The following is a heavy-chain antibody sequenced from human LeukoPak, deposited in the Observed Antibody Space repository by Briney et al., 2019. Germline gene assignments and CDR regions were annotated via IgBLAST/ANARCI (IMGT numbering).Heavy chain of an antibody. J-gene: IGHJ3*02. CDR3: AREMATTRDAFDI. D-gene: IGHD5-24*01. CDR2: INPNSGGT. V-gene: IGHV1-2*02. CDR1: GYTFTGYY. Sequence: GASVKVSCKASGYTFTGYYMHWVRQAPGQGLEWMGWINPNSGGTNYAQKFQGRVTMTRDTPTSTAYMELSRLRSDDTAVYYCAREMATTRDAFDIWGQGTMVTVSS.